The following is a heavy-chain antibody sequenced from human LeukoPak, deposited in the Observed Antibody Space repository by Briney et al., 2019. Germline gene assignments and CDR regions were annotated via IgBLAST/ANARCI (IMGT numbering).Heavy chain of an antibody. J-gene: IGHJ6*02. Sequence: PETLSLTCTVSGGSISSYYWSWIRQPPGKGLEWVGYIYYSGSTNYNPSLKSRVTISVDTSKNQFSLKLSSVTAADTAVYYCAREGYSYGPYYYYGMDVWGQGTTVTVSS. V-gene: IGHV4-59*01. D-gene: IGHD5-18*01. CDR3: AREGYSYGPYYYYGMDV. CDR1: GGSISSYY. CDR2: IYYSGST.